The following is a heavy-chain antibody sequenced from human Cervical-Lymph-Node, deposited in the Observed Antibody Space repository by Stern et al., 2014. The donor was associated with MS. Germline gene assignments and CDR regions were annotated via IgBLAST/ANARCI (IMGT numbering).Heavy chain of an antibody. J-gene: IGHJ3*02. CDR3: ARGLLGSENAFDI. CDR2: TSAYNCHT. CDR1: GYTFTSYG. D-gene: IGHD2-15*01. V-gene: IGHV1-18*01. Sequence: QVKLVQSGAEVKKPAASVKVSCKASGYTFTSYGISWVRQAPGQGLELKGWTSAYNCHTNNAQKLRGRVTMTTDTSTSTAYMELRSLRSDDTAVYYCARGLLGSENAFDIWGQGTMVTVSS.